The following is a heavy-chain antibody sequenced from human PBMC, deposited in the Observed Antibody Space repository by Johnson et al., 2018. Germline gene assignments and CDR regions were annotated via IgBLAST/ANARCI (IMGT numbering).Heavy chain of an antibody. Sequence: VQLLESGAEVKKPGASVKVSCKASGYTFTSSYMHWVRQAPGQGLEWMGIINPSGGSTSYPQKFQGRVTMTRDTSTSTVYMELSSLRSEDTAVYSCARDTSGYNYESFQHWGQGTLVTVSS. J-gene: IGHJ1*01. CDR3: ARDTSGYNYESFQH. CDR1: GYTFTSSY. D-gene: IGHD3-22*01. V-gene: IGHV1-46*01. CDR2: INPSGGST.